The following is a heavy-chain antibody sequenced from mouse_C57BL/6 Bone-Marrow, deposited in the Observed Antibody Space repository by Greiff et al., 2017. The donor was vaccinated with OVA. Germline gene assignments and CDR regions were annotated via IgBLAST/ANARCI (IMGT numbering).Heavy chain of an antibody. CDR2: IHPNSGST. CDR3: ITTVVAEDFDY. Sequence: QVQLQQPGAELVKPGASVKLSCKASGYTFTSYWMHWVKQRPGQGLEWIGMIHPNSGSTNYNEKVKSKATLTVAKSSSTAYMQLSSLTSEDSAVYYCITTVVAEDFDYWGQGTTLTVSS. CDR1: GYTFTSYW. V-gene: IGHV1-64*01. D-gene: IGHD1-1*01. J-gene: IGHJ2*01.